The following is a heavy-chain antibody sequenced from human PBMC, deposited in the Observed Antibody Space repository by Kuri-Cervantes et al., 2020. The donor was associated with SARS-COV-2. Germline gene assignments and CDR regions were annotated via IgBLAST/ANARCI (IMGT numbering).Heavy chain of an antibody. CDR3: ARVYCSGGSCHSPDY. J-gene: IGHJ4*02. V-gene: IGHV1-18*01. D-gene: IGHD2-15*01. Sequence: ASVKVSCKASGYTFTGYGISWVRQAPGQGLEWMGWISAYNGNTNYAQKLQGRVTMTTDTSTSTAYMELRSLRSDDTAVYYCARVYCSGGSCHSPDYWGQGTLVTVSS. CDR2: ISAYNGNT. CDR1: GYTFTGYG.